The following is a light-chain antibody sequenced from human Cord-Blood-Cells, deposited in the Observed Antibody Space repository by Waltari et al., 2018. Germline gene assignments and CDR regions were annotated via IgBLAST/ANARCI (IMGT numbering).Light chain of an antibody. J-gene: IGLJ3*02. CDR1: SGHRSYA. Sequence: QLVLTQSPSASASLGASVKLTCTLSSGHRSYAIAWHQQQPEKGPRYLMKLNSDGSQSKGDGRPGRLSGSSSEADRCHTHSSLQSEDEADDYCQTWGTGSRVFGGGTKLTVL. CDR2: LNSDGSQ. CDR3: QTWGTGSRV. V-gene: IGLV4-69*01.